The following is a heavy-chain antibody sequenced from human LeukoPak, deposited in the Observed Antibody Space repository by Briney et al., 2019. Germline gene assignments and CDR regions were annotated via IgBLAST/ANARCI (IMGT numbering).Heavy chain of an antibody. CDR1: GGSVSSSTYY. CDR2: IYYSGTT. J-gene: IGHJ4*02. V-gene: IGHV4-61*01. D-gene: IGHD4/OR15-4a*01. CDR3: ARMGAIAGASANPDH. Sequence: SETLSLTCTVSGGSVSSSTYYWGWIRQPPGKELEWIGTIYYSGTTSYNPSLNSRVTMSVDTSKNQFSLKLSSVTAADTAVYYCARMGAIAGASANPDHWGQGTLVTVSS.